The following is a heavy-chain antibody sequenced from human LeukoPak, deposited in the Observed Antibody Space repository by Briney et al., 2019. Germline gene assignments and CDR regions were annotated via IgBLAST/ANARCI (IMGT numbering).Heavy chain of an antibody. CDR2: INNDGSTT. CDR1: GFXFSSYW. J-gene: IGHJ4*02. CDR3: ARTYSSFDY. Sequence: GGSLRLSCAVSGFXFSSYWIHWVRQAPGKGLVWVSRINNDGSTTAYADSVKGRFTISRDNTKNTLYLQMNSLRAEDTAVYYCARTYSSFDYWGQGTLVTVSS. D-gene: IGHD6-19*01. V-gene: IGHV3-74*01.